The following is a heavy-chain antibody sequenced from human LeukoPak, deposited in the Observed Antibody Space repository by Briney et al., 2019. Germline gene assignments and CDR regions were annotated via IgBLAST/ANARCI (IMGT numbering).Heavy chain of an antibody. CDR2: XXXXSGGT. D-gene: IGHD2-15*01. V-gene: IGHV1-2*02. J-gene: IGHJ4*02. CDR3: ARDGLYCSGDSCYPYYFDS. CDR1: GYX. Sequence: GYXXHWVXQAXXXXXEWMGXXXXXSGGTNYAQKFQGRVTMTRDTSISTAYMELSRLRSDDTAVYYCARDGLYCSGDSCYPYYFDSWGQGTLVTVSS.